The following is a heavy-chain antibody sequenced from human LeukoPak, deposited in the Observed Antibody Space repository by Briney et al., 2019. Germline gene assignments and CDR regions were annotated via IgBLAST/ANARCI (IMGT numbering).Heavy chain of an antibody. V-gene: IGHV1-2*02. J-gene: IGHJ4*02. CDR2: INPNSGGT. Sequence: ASVKVSCKASGYTCTGYYMHWVRQAPGQGLEWMGWINPNSGGTNYAQKFQGRVTMTRDTSISTAYMEVSRLTSDDTAVFYCAREGSGYPYWGQGTLVTVSS. CDR3: AREGSGYPY. D-gene: IGHD5-12*01. CDR1: GYTCTGYY.